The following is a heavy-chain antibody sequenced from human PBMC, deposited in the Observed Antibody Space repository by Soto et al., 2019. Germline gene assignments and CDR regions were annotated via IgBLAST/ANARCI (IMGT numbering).Heavy chain of an antibody. V-gene: IGHV3-48*01. J-gene: IGHJ4*02. CDR3: ARDTRRQMPYDYIWGSYRYTGYFDY. CDR1: GFTFSSYS. Sequence: GGSLRLSCAASGFTFSSYSMNWVRQAPGKGLEWVSYISSSSSTIYYADSVKGRFTISRDNAKNSLYLQMNSLRAEDTAVYYCARDTRRQMPYDYIWGSYRYTGYFDYWGQGTLVTVSS. D-gene: IGHD3-16*02. CDR2: ISSSSSTI.